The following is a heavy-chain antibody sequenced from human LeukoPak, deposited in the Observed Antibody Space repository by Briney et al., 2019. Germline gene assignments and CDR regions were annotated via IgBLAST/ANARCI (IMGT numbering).Heavy chain of an antibody. CDR1: GGSISSGGYS. CDR3: ARAPGITIFGVVIRTGFDP. D-gene: IGHD3-3*01. CDR2: IYHSGST. V-gene: IGHV4-30-2*01. Sequence: PSETLSLTCAVSGGSISSGGYSWSWIRQPPGKGLEWIGYIYHSGSTYYNPSLKSRVTISVDRSKNQFSLKLSSVTAADTAVYYCARAPGITIFGVVIRTGFDPWGQGTLVTVSS. J-gene: IGHJ5*02.